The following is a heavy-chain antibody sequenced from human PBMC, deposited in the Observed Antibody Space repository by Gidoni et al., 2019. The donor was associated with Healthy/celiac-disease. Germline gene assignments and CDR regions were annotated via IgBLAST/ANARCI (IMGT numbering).Heavy chain of an antibody. J-gene: IGHJ4*02. CDR1: GFTVSSNY. D-gene: IGHD3-22*01. CDR2: IYSGGST. CDR3: ARGPYYYDSSGYYYEGGFDY. Sequence: EVQLVESGGGLIQPGGSLRLSCAASGFTVSSNYMSWVRQAPGKGLEWVSVIYSGGSTYYADSVKGRFTISRDNSKNTLYLQMNSLRAEDTAVYYCARGPYYYDSSGYYYEGGFDYWGQGTLVTVSS. V-gene: IGHV3-53*01.